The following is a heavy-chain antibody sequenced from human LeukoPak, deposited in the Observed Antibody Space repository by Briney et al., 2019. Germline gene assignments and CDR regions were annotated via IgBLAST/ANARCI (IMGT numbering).Heavy chain of an antibody. D-gene: IGHD3-3*01. CDR3: ARARIFRWFDY. V-gene: IGHV4-34*01. Sequence: SETLSLTCAVYSGSFSGYYWSWIRQPPGKGLEWIGEINHSGSTNYNPSLKSRVTISVDTSKNQFSLKLSSVTAADTAVYYCARARIFRWFDYWGQGTLVTVSS. CDR2: INHSGST. J-gene: IGHJ4*02. CDR1: SGSFSGYY.